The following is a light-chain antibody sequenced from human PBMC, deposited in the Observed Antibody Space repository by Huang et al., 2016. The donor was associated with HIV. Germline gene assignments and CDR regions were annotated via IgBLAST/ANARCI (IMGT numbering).Light chain of an antibody. V-gene: IGKV1-33*01. Sequence: DIQMTQSPSSLSASVGDRVTITCQASQDISSYLIWYQQKPGKAPKLLIYDDSNLETGVPSRFSGSGSGTDFTVTISSLQPEDIATYYCQHYDNLPLTFGGGTKVEIK. J-gene: IGKJ4*01. CDR3: QHYDNLPLT. CDR1: QDISSY. CDR2: DDS.